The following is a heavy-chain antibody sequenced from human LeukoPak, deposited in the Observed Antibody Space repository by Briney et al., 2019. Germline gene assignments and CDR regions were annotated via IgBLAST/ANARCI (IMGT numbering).Heavy chain of an antibody. CDR1: GGSFSGYY. CDR2: INHSGST. V-gene: IGHV4-34*01. D-gene: IGHD3-3*01. CDR3: ARTPYDFWSGKGPFFDY. Sequence: PSETLSLTCAVYGGSFSGYYWSWIRQPPGKGLEWIGEINHSGSTNYNPSLKSRVTISVDTSKNQFSLKLSSVTAADTAVYYCARTPYDFWSGKGPFFDYWGQGTLVTVSS. J-gene: IGHJ4*02.